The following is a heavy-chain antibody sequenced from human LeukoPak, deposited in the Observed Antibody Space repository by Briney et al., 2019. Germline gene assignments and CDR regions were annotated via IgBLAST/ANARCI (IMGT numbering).Heavy chain of an antibody. V-gene: IGHV3-48*03. J-gene: IGHJ3*02. D-gene: IGHD3-3*01. Sequence: GGSLRLSCAASGFTFSSNEMNWVRQAPGKGLEWVSYISSSGSTIYYADSVKGRFTISRDNAKNSLYLQMNSLRAEDTAVYYCARGGQGYDFWSGPSNAFDIWGQGTMVTVSS. CDR3: ARGGQGYDFWSGPSNAFDI. CDR1: GFTFSSNE. CDR2: ISSSGSTI.